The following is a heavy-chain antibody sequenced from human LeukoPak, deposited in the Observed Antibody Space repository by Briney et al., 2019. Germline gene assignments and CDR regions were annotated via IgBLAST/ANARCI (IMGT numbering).Heavy chain of an antibody. CDR1: GFTFSSYG. D-gene: IGHD3-22*01. J-gene: IGHJ3*02. CDR3: ARANPTSYDSSGYYGDAFDI. Sequence: PGGSLRLSCAASGFTFSSYGMSWVRQAPGKGLEWVSTISGSAGSTYYADSVKGRFTISRDNSKNTLYLQMNSLRAEDTAVYYCARANPTSYDSSGYYGDAFDIWGQGTMVTVSS. V-gene: IGHV3-23*01. CDR2: ISGSAGST.